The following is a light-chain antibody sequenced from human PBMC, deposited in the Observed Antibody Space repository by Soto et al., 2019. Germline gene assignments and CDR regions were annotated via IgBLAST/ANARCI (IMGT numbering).Light chain of an antibody. V-gene: IGLV1-40*01. J-gene: IGLJ2*01. CDR2: GNS. CDR3: QSYDSSLSGVV. Sequence: QSVLTQPPSVSGAPGQRVTISCTGSSSNIGAGYDLHWYQQLPVTAPKLLIYGNSNRPSGVPDRFSGSKSGTSASLAITGLQAEDEADYYCQSYDSSLSGVVFGGGTKLTVL. CDR1: SSNIGAGYD.